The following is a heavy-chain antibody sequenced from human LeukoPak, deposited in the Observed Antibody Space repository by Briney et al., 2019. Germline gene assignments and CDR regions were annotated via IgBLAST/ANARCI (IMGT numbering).Heavy chain of an antibody. CDR1: GYTFTSYG. CDR2: ISAYNGNT. D-gene: IGHD6-13*01. Sequence: ASVKVSCKASGYTFTSYGISWVRQAPGQGLEWMGWISAYNGNTNYAQKLQGRVTMTTDTSTSTAYTELRSLRSDDTAVYYCAREGWYSSSWPDAFDIWGQGTVVTVSS. V-gene: IGHV1-18*01. CDR3: AREGWYSSSWPDAFDI. J-gene: IGHJ3*02.